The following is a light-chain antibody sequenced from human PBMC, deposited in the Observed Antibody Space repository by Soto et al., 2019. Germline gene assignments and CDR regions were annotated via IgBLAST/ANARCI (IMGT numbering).Light chain of an antibody. Sequence: DIQMTQSPATLSASVGDRVTITCRASQSVRSWLAWYQQQPGTAPKLLIFDASRLESGVPARFSGSASGTEFTLTISSLQPDDFATYYCQQYDNYPLTFGGGTKVEIK. CDR1: QSVRSW. CDR3: QQYDNYPLT. CDR2: DAS. V-gene: IGKV1-5*01. J-gene: IGKJ4*01.